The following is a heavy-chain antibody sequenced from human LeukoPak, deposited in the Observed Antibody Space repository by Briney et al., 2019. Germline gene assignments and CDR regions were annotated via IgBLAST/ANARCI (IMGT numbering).Heavy chain of an antibody. D-gene: IGHD5-24*01. CDR1: GYPFKSYS. J-gene: IGHJ4*02. CDR3: ARDFGVMATTLDD. CDR2: ISAYNGNT. V-gene: IGHV1-18*01. Sequence: GASVKVSCKGSGYPFKSYSINWVRQAPGQGLEWMGWISAYNGNTNYAQKLQGRVTMTTDTSTSTAYMELRSLRSDDTAVYYCARDFGVMATTLDDWGQGTLVTVSS.